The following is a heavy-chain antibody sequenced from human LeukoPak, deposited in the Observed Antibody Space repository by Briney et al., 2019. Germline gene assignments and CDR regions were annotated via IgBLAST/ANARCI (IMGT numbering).Heavy chain of an antibody. CDR2: IRYVGSNK. CDR1: GFTFSSYG. J-gene: IGHJ4*02. D-gene: IGHD1-26*01. CDR3: AKANKWESDY. Sequence: PGGSLRLSCAASGFTFSSYGMHWVRQAPGKGLEWVAFIRYVGSNKYYADSVKGRFTISRDNSKNTLYLQMNSLRVEDTAVYYCAKANKWESDYWGQGTLVTVSS. V-gene: IGHV3-30*02.